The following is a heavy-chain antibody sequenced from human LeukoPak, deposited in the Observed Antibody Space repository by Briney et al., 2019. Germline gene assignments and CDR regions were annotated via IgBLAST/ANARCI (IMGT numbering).Heavy chain of an antibody. CDR3: ARVDGNYYDSSGPSDY. V-gene: IGHV3-21*01. CDR1: GFTFSSYS. CDR2: LSSSSSYI. Sequence: GSLRLSCAASGFTFSSYSMNCVRQASGKGLEWVSSLSSSSSYIYYADSVKGRFTISRDNAKNSLYLQMNSLRAEDTAVYYCARVDGNYYDSSGPSDYWGQGTLVTVSS. D-gene: IGHD3-22*01. J-gene: IGHJ4*02.